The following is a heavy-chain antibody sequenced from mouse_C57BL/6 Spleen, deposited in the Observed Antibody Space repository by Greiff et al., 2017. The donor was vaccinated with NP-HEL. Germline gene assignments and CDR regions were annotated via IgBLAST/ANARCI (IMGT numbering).Heavy chain of an antibody. CDR1: GYTFTSYG. D-gene: IGHD1-1*01. V-gene: IGHV1-81*01. CDR3: ARRVVNYAMDY. J-gene: IGHJ4*01. CDR2: IYPRSGNT. Sequence: VQRVESGAELARPGASVKLSCKASGYTFTSYGISWVKQRTGQGLEWIGEIYPRSGNTYYNEKFKGKATLTADKSSSTAYMELRSLTSEDSAVYFCARRVVNYAMDYWGQGTSVTVSS.